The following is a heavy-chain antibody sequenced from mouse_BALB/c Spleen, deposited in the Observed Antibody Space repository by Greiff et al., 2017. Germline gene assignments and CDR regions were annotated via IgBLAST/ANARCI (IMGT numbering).Heavy chain of an antibody. CDR3: ARHYYGSSYSFAY. CDR1: GFAFSSYD. CDR2: ISSGGGSS. J-gene: IGHJ3*01. D-gene: IGHD1-1*01. Sequence: EVKLVESGGGLVKPGGSLKLSCAASGFAFSSYDMSWVRQTPEKRLEWVAYISSGGGSSYYPDTVKGRFTISRDNAKNTLYLQMSSLKSEDTAMYYCARHYYGSSYSFAYWGQGTLVTVSA. V-gene: IGHV5-12-1*01.